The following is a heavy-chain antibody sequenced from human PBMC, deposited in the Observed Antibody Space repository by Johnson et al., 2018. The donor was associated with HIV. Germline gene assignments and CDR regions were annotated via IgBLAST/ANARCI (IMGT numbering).Heavy chain of an antibody. CDR1: GFSVSTSY. V-gene: IGHV3-66*01. CDR3: ARGSGVLTGGDSDAFEI. J-gene: IGHJ3*02. D-gene: IGHD4-17*01. CDR2: ISCGGST. Sequence: EVQLVESGGDLVQPGVSLRLSCAASGFSVSTSYMTWVRQAPGKGLAWVSSISCGGSTYYADSVKGRFTISRDNSKNTLYLQMNSLRSEDTGVYYCARGSGVLTGGDSDAFEIWGQGTMVTVS.